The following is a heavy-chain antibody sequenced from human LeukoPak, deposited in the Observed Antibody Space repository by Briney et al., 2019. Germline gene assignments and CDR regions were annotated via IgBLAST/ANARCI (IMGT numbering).Heavy chain of an antibody. CDR3: ANLPIRGSGSYYTDY. D-gene: IGHD3-10*01. CDR2: IRYDGSDK. J-gene: IGHJ4*02. Sequence: HPGGSLRLSCAASGFTFSSYGMHWVRQAPGKGLEWVAFIRYDGSDKHYADSVKGRFTISRDNSKNTLYLQMNSLRAEDTAAYYCANLPIRGSGSYYTDYWGQGTLVTVSS. V-gene: IGHV3-30*02. CDR1: GFTFSSYG.